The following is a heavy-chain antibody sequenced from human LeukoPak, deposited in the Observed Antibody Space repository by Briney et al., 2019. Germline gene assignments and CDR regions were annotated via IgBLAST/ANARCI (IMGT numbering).Heavy chain of an antibody. CDR1: GGSFSGYY. J-gene: IGHJ6*03. Sequence: PSETLSLTCAVYGGSFSGYYWSWIRQPPGKGLEWIGEINHSGSTNYNPSLKSRVTISVDTSKNQFSLKLSSVTAADTAVYYCARESSYYDSIGMYYYYYMDVWGKGTTVTISS. CDR2: INHSGST. V-gene: IGHV4-34*01. CDR3: ARESSYYDSIGMYYYYYMDV. D-gene: IGHD3-22*01.